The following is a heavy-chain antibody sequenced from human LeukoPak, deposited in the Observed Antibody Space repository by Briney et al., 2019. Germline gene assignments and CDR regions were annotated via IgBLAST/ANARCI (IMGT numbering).Heavy chain of an antibody. D-gene: IGHD6-19*01. Sequence: ASVKVSCMASVYTFTSYYMHWVRQAPGQEREWMGIINYSGSCTSDAQKCQGRVTMTRDTSTSTVYMELSRLRSADTAVYYCARPLRMAVAGILAYWGQGTLVTVSS. CDR1: VYTFTSYY. CDR2: INYSGSCT. CDR3: ARPLRMAVAGILAY. J-gene: IGHJ4*02. V-gene: IGHV1-46*01.